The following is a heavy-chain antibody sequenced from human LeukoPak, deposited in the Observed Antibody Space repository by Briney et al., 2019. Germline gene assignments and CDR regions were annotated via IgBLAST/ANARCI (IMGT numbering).Heavy chain of an antibody. CDR1: GYTFTGYY. D-gene: IGHD3-3*01. CDR2: INPNSGGT. CDR3: AREPVDYDFWSGYYNLFDY. J-gene: IGHJ4*02. V-gene: IGHV1-2*02. Sequence: ASVKVSCKASGYTFTGYYMHWVRQAPGQGLEWMGWINPNSGGTNYAQKFQGRVTMTRDTSISTAYMELSRLRSDDTAVYYCAREPVDYDFWSGYYNLFDYWGQGTLVTVSS.